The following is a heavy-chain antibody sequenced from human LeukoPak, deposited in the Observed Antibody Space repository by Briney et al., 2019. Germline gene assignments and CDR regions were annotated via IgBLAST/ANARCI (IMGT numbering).Heavy chain of an antibody. D-gene: IGHD3-10*01. CDR3: ARRTKYYYGSGSYWPT. Sequence: PSETLSLTCAVYGGSFSGYYWSWIRQPPGKGLEWIGEINHSGSTNYNPSLKSRVTISVDTSKNQFSLKLSSVTAADTSVYNCARRTKYYYGSGSYWPTWGQGTLVTVSS. CDR2: INHSGST. J-gene: IGHJ5*02. CDR1: GGSFSGYY. V-gene: IGHV4-34*01.